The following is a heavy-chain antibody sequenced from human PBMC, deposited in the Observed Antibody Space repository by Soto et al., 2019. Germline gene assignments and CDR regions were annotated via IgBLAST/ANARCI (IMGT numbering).Heavy chain of an antibody. CDR1: GYTFTSYY. V-gene: IGHV1-46*01. J-gene: IGHJ3*02. CDR2: INPSGGST. CDR3: ARGGLIVVVVATTPFGI. Sequence: GASVKVSCKASGYTFTSYYMHWVRQAPGQGLEWMGIINPSGGSTSYAQRFQGRVTVTRDTSTSTVYMELSSLRSEDTAVYYCARGGLIVVVVATTPFGIWGKGTMVTV. D-gene: IGHD2-15*01.